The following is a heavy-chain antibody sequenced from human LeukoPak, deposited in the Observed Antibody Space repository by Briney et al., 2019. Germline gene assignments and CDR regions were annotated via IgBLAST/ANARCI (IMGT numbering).Heavy chain of an antibody. CDR1: GGSISSYY. V-gene: IGHV4-4*07. J-gene: IGHJ3*02. Sequence: SETLSLTCTVSGGSISSYYWSWIRQPAGKGLEWIGRIYTGGSTNYNPSLKSRVTMSVDTSKNQFSLKLSSVTAADTAVYYCARDLPITMIGDAFDIWGQGTMVTVSS. CDR2: IYTGGST. CDR3: ARDLPITMIGDAFDI. D-gene: IGHD3-22*01.